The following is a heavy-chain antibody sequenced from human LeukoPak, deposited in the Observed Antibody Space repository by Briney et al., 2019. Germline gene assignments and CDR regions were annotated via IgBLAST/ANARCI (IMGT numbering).Heavy chain of an antibody. V-gene: IGHV4-39*01. Sequence: PSETLSLTCTVSGGSISSSSYYWGWIRQPPGKGLEWIGTIYYSGSTYYNPSLKSRVTISVDTSKNQFSLKLTSVTAADTAVYYCAINYYDSSGHLQYFDYWGQGALVTVSS. CDR2: IYYSGST. J-gene: IGHJ4*02. CDR3: AINYYDSSGHLQYFDY. CDR1: GGSISSSSYY. D-gene: IGHD3-22*01.